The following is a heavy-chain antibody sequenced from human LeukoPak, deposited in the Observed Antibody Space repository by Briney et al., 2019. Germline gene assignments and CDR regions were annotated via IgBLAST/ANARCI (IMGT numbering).Heavy chain of an antibody. CDR3: ARSWDSSGYVDY. CDR1: GYTFTSYD. V-gene: IGHV1-8*01. CDR2: MNPNSGNT. D-gene: IGHD3-22*01. J-gene: IGHJ4*02. Sequence: ASVKVSCKASGYTFTSYDINWVRQATGQGLEWMGWMNPNSGNTGYAQKFQGRVTMTRNTSISTAYMELSSLRSEDTAVYYCARSWDSSGYVDYWGQGTLVTVSS.